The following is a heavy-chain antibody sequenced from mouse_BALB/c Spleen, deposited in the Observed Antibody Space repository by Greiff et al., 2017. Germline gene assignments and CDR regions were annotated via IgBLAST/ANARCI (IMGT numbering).Heavy chain of an antibody. Sequence: QVQLQQPAAELVKPGASVKISCKASGYTFTSYWMNWVKQRPGQGLEWIGEIDPSDSYTNNNQKFKDKATLTVDKSSSTAYMQLSSLTSEDSAVYYCARSYGNSFDYWGQGTTLTVSS. CDR3: ARSYGNSFDY. CDR2: IDPSDSYT. CDR1: GYTFTSYW. D-gene: IGHD2-10*02. J-gene: IGHJ2*01. V-gene: IGHV1S126*01.